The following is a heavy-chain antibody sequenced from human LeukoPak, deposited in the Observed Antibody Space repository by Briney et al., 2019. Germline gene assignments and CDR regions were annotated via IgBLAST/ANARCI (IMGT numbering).Heavy chain of an antibody. Sequence: ASVKVSCKASGYTFTSYAIHWVRQAPGQRLEWMGWISAGNGNTKYSQNFQGRVTFISNTSATTAFMELSSLRSEDAAVYYCARDRYSSGWYAFDYWGQGTLVTVSS. V-gene: IGHV1-3*01. CDR2: ISAGNGNT. J-gene: IGHJ4*02. CDR3: ARDRYSSGWYAFDY. D-gene: IGHD6-19*01. CDR1: GYTFTSYA.